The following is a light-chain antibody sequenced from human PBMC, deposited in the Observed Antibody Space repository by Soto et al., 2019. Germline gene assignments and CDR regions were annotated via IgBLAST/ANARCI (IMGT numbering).Light chain of an antibody. V-gene: IGKV1-5*01. Sequence: DIQMTQSPSTLSASVGDRVTITCRASQSIGRWLAWYQQKPGKAPNVLIYDASTLKSGVPSRFSGSGSGTDFTLTIRSLQPDDFAIYYCKQYNSYWTCGQGTKVDIK. CDR3: KQYNSYWT. CDR1: QSIGRW. J-gene: IGKJ1*01. CDR2: DAS.